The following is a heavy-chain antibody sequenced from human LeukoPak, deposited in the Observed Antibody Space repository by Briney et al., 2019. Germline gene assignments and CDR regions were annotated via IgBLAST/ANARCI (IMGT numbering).Heavy chain of an antibody. D-gene: IGHD5-18*01. CDR1: GFTFSNYG. V-gene: IGHV3-30*02. CDR2: IRSDGGNK. J-gene: IGHJ4*02. Sequence: GGSLRLSCAASGFTFSNYGMHWVRQAPGKGLEWVAFIRSDGGNKYYADSVKGRFTISRDNSKNTLYLQMNSLRAEDTAVYYCARAVLGSYGYVYFDYWGQGTLVTVSS. CDR3: ARAVLGSYGYVYFDY.